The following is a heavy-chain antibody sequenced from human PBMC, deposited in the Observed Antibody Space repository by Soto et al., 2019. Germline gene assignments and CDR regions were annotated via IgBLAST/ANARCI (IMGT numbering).Heavy chain of an antibody. V-gene: IGHV3-21*04. D-gene: IGHD2-2*01. Sequence: GGSLRLSCAASGFTFSSYSMNWVRQAPGKGLEWVSSISSSSSNTYYADSVKGRFTISRDNAKNTLYLEMNSLRAEDTAVYYCAKDKGGRYCSRTSCLYSFDYWGQGTLVTVSS. CDR3: AKDKGGRYCSRTSCLYSFDY. CDR1: GFTFSSYS. J-gene: IGHJ4*02. CDR2: ISSSSSNT.